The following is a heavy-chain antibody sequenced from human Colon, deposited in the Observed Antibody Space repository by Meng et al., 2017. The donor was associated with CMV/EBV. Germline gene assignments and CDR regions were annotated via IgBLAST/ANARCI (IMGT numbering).Heavy chain of an antibody. Sequence: GESLKISCAASGFTVSSNYMSWVRQAPGKGLEWVSVIYSGGSTYYADSVKGRFTISRDNAKNSLYLQMNSLRAEDTAVYYCARERDWGELAMVDPWGQGTLVTVSS. V-gene: IGHV3-53*01. D-gene: IGHD1-26*01. J-gene: IGHJ5*02. CDR3: ARERDWGELAMVDP. CDR1: GFTVSSNY. CDR2: IYSGGST.